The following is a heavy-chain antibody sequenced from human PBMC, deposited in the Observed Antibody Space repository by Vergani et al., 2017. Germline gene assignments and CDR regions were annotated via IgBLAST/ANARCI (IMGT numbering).Heavy chain of an antibody. CDR3: ARGDYGILTGYRY. D-gene: IGHD3-9*01. Sequence: QVQVVQSGAEVKKSGASVKVSCKTSGYTFSNYYMHWVRQAPGQGLEWMGIINPSGGHTNYAQKFQGRVTMTRDTSTITVDMELSSLRSEDTAIYYCARGDYGILTGYRYWGQGTLVTVSA. CDR1: GYTFSNYY. J-gene: IGHJ4*02. V-gene: IGHV1-46*03. CDR2: INPSGGHT.